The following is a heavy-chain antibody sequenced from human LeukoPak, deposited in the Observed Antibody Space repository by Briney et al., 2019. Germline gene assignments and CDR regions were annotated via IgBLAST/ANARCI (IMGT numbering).Heavy chain of an antibody. V-gene: IGHV3-74*01. CDR2: INSDGSST. CDR3: ARDYDY. Sequence: GGSLRLSCAASGFTFSHWVRQAPGKGLVWVSRINSDGSSTSYADSVKGRFTISRDNSKNTLYLQMNSLRAEDTAVYYCARDYDYWGQGTLVTVSS. J-gene: IGHJ4*02. CDR1: GFTFS.